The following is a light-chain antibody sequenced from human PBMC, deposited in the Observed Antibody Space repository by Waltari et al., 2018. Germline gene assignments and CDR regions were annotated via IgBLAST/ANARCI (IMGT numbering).Light chain of an antibody. CDR2: QST. J-gene: IGLJ2*01. V-gene: IGLV3-1*01. CDR3: QAWDTITGGV. Sequence: SYELTPPPSVSVSPGQTASITCSGHKMGEKFACWYQQKPGQSPVLVIYQSTKRPSGIPERFSGSNSGNTATLTISGTQAMDEADYYCQAWDTITGGVFGGGTKLTVL. CDR1: KMGEKF.